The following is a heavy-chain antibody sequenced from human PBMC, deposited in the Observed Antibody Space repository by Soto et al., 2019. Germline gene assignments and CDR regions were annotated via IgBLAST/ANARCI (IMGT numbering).Heavy chain of an antibody. CDR1: GFTFSSYA. J-gene: IGHJ4*02. V-gene: IGHV3-30-3*01. Sequence: PGGSLRLSCAASGFTFSSYAMHWVRQAPGKGLEWVAVISYDGSNKYYAVSVKGRFTISRDNSKNTLYLQMNSLRAEDTAVYYCARVPPARRGSYYYYFDYWGQGTLVTVSS. CDR3: ARVPPARRGSYYYYFDY. D-gene: IGHD1-26*01. CDR2: ISYDGSNK.